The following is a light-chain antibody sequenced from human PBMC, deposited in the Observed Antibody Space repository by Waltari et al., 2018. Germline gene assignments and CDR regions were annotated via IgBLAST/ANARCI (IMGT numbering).Light chain of an antibody. Sequence: DLQMTQSPSSLSASVEDRVTITCRASQGINNYLSWYQQKPGKAPKPLIYYASRLETGVPSRFSGSRSGTDYTLTISSLQPEDIATYYCQQYNNSPYSFGQGTKVEIK. J-gene: IGKJ2*03. CDR3: QQYNNSPYS. CDR1: QGINNY. V-gene: IGKV1-33*01. CDR2: YAS.